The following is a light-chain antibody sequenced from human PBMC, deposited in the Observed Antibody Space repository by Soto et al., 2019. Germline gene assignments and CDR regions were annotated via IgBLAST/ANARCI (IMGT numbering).Light chain of an antibody. Sequence: QSALTQPASVSGSPGQSIAIACTGTSSDVGAYDYVSWYQQHPGKAPKVMIYDVTNQPSGVSNRFACSKSGNTASRTISGLQAEDEADYYCSSYTSSSTYVFGPGTKVTVL. CDR2: DVT. J-gene: IGLJ1*01. CDR3: SSYTSSSTYV. CDR1: SSDVGAYDY. V-gene: IGLV2-14*01.